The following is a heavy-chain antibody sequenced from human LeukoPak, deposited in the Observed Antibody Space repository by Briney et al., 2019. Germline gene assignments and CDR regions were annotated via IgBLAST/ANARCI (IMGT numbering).Heavy chain of an antibody. Sequence: GSLRLSCTVSGFTVSSNSMSWVRQAPGKGLEWIGSIYHSGSTNYNPSLKSRVTISVDTSKNQFSLKLSSVTAADTAVYYCARAWYYDYVWGSYRYTGPYFDYWGQGTLVTVSS. CDR2: IYHSGST. V-gene: IGHV4-59*02. CDR3: ARAWYYDYVWGSYRYTGPYFDY. D-gene: IGHD3-16*02. J-gene: IGHJ4*02. CDR1: GFTVSSNS.